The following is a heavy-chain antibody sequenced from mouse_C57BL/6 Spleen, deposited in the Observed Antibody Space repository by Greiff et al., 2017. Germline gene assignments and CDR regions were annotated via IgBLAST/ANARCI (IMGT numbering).Heavy chain of an antibody. V-gene: IGHV1-18*01. CDR3: ARGGYSNLGRFAY. J-gene: IGHJ3*01. CDR1: GYTFTDYN. Sequence: EVKLQQSGPELVKPGASVKIPCKASGYTFTDYNMDWVKQSHGKSLEWIGDINPNNGGTIYNQTFKGQATLTVDKSSSTAYMEPRSLTSEDTAVDYCARGGYSNLGRFAYWGQGTLVTVSA. CDR2: INPNNGGT. D-gene: IGHD2-5*01.